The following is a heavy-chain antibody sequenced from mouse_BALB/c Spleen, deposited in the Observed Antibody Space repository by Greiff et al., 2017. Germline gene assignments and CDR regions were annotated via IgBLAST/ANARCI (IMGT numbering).Heavy chain of an antibody. V-gene: IGHV2-9-2*01. J-gene: IGHJ3*01. CDR3: VRDEKSGFAY. CDR2: IWTGGGT. CDR1: GFSLTSYD. Sequence: ESGPGLVAPSQSLSITCTVSGFSLTSYDISWIRQPPGKGLEWLGVIWTGGGTNYNSAFMSRLSISKDNSKSQVFLKMNSLQTDDTAIYYCVRDEKSGFAYWGQGTLVTVSA.